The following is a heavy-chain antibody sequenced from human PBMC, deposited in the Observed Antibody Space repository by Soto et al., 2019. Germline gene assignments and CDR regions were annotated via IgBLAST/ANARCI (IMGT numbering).Heavy chain of an antibody. CDR1: GFTFTRYS. Sequence: LRLSCAASGFTFTRYSMNWVRQAPGKGLEWVSSISSTTNYIYYGDSMKGRFTISRDNAKNSLYLEMNSLRAEDTAVYYCARESEDPTSNFDYWGQGTLVTVSS. CDR3: ARESEDPTSNFDY. V-gene: IGHV3-21*06. CDR2: ISSTTNYI. J-gene: IGHJ4*02.